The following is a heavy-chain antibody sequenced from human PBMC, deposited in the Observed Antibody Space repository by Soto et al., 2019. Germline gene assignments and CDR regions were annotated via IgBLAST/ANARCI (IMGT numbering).Heavy chain of an antibody. CDR3: ATRTSSGALHGHADVAV. D-gene: IGHD2-15*01. J-gene: IGHJ6*02. V-gene: IGHV3-23*01. CDR2: ISDSGGRT. Sequence: GGSLILSCTGSGFTFSTYAMSWVRQAPGKGLEWVSAISDSGGRTYYADSVQGRFTISRDNSKNTLFLQMSSLRAEDTAIYYCATRTSSGALHGHADVAVRGQGTTVTVSS. CDR1: GFTFSTYA.